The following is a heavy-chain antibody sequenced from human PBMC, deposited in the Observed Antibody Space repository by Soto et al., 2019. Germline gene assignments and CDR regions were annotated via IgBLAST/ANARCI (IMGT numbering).Heavy chain of an antibody. CDR1: GFTFSSYG. CDR3: AKDRATVVTGFDY. CDR2: ISYDGSNQ. D-gene: IGHD4-17*01. Sequence: PGGSLRLSCAASGFTFSSYGMHWVRQAPGKGLEWVAVISYDGSNQYYADSVKGRFTISRDNSKNTLYLQMNSLRAEDTAVYYCAKDRATVVTGFDYWGQGTLVTVSS. V-gene: IGHV3-30*18. J-gene: IGHJ4*02.